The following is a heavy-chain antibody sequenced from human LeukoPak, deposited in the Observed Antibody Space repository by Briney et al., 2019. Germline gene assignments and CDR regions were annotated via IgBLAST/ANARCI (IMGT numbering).Heavy chain of an antibody. Sequence: SETLSLTCAVYGGSFSGYYWSWLRQPPGKGLEWIGYIYYSGSTNYNPSLKSRVTISVDTSKNQFSLKLSSVTAADTAVYYCARGSGSYSSYYYYGMDVWGQGTTVTVSS. J-gene: IGHJ6*02. CDR3: ARGSGSYSSYYYYGMDV. D-gene: IGHD1-26*01. V-gene: IGHV4-59*01. CDR2: IYYSGST. CDR1: GGSFSGYY.